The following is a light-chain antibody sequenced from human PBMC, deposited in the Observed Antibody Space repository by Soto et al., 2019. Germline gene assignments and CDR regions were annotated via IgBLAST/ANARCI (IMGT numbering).Light chain of an antibody. CDR2: GTS. Sequence: ETVLTHSPGTLSLSPGEIATLSCGASQSVSSSSLAWYQQRPGQAPRLLIYGTSSRATGIPDRFSGSGSGTDFTLIISRLEPEDFAVYFCQRYGSSPLITFGQGTRLEIK. V-gene: IGKV3-20*01. CDR3: QRYGSSPLIT. J-gene: IGKJ5*01. CDR1: QSVSSSS.